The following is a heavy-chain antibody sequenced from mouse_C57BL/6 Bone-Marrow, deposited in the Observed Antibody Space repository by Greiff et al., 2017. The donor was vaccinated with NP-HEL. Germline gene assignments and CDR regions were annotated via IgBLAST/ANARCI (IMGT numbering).Heavy chain of an antibody. CDR1: GYTFTSYW. D-gene: IGHD1-1*01. CDR2: IDPSDSYT. V-gene: IGHV1-59*01. CDR3: SRSEYYYGSSSYFDY. J-gene: IGHJ2*01. Sequence: QVQLQQPGAELVRPGTSVKLSCKASGYTFTSYWMHWVKQRPGQGLEWIGVIDPSDSYTHYNQKFKGKATLTVDTSSSTAYMQLSSLTSEDSAVYYCSRSEYYYGSSSYFDYWGQGTTLTVSS.